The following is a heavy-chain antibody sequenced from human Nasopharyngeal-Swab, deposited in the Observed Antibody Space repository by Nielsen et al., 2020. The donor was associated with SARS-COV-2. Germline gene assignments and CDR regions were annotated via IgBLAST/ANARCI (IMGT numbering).Heavy chain of an antibody. D-gene: IGHD2-15*01. V-gene: IGHV1-24*01. CDR3: ATSTVVVATNWFDP. CDR2: FDPEDVET. J-gene: IGHJ5*02. Sequence: ASVKVSCKVSGYTLTELSMHWVRQAPGKGLEWMGGFDPEDVETIYAQKFQGRVTITEDTSTVPAYMELSSLRSEDTAVYYCATSTVVVATNWFDPWGQGTLVTVSS. CDR1: GYTLTELS.